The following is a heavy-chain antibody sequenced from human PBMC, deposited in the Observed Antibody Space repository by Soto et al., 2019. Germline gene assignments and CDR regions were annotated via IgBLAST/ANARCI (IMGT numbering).Heavy chain of an antibody. CDR1: GGTLRTSA. V-gene: IGHV1-69*12. D-gene: IGHD3-16*01. J-gene: IGHJ6*02. Sequence: QVQLVQSGAEVKKPGSSVKVSCKTSGGTLRTSAISWVRQAPGQGLEWMGGIMPIFPTPDYQQTFQGRVTITADESTSTADMELRSLTPEHTAVYYGASDKDRLKFGGNYYYVMDAWGQGTTVTVSS. CDR3: ASDKDRLKFGGNYYYVMDA. CDR2: IMPIFPTP.